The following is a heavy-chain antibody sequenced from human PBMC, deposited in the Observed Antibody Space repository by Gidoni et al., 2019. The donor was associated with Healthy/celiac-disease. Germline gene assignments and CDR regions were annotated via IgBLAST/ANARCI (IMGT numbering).Heavy chain of an antibody. CDR1: GYSISCGYY. J-gene: IGHJ4*02. D-gene: IGHD4-17*01. CDR2: IYHSGST. V-gene: IGHV4-38-2*02. CDR3: ARGPYGDYGIVVYFDY. Sequence: QLQLQASGPGLVKPSETLSLTCTVSGYSISCGYYWGWIRQPPGKGLEWLGSIYHSGSTYYNPSLKSRVTISVDTSKNQFSLKLSSVTAADTAVYYCARGPYGDYGIVVYFDYWGQGTLVTVSS.